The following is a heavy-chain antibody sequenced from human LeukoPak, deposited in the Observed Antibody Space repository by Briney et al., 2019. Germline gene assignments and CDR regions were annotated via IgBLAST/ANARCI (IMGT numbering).Heavy chain of an antibody. CDR1: GYTLTELS. D-gene: IGHD2-15*01. V-gene: IGHV1-24*01. J-gene: IGHJ4*02. Sequence: ASVKVSCKVSGYTLTELSMHWVRQAPGKGLEWMGGFDPEEGETIYAQKFQGRVTMTEDTSTDAAYMELSSLRSEDTAVYYCATSESAEGGGSWYFDYWGQGTLVTVSS. CDR2: FDPEEGET. CDR3: ATSESAEGGGSWYFDY.